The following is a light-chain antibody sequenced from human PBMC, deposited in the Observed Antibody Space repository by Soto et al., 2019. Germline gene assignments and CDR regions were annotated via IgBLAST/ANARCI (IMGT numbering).Light chain of an antibody. CDR1: SGSVSSDYY. Sequence: QTVVTQEPSFSVSPGGTVTLTCGLTSGSVSSDYYPSWYQQTPGQAPRTLIYSTKIRSSGVPDRFSGSILGNKAALTITGAQADDESDYYCLLYRGSGIWVFGGGTKLTVL. CDR3: LLYRGSGIWV. CDR2: STK. J-gene: IGLJ3*02. V-gene: IGLV8-61*01.